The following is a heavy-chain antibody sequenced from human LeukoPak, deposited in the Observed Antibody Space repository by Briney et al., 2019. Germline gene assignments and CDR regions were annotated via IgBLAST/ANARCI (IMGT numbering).Heavy chain of an antibody. Sequence: ASVKVSCKASGGTFSSYAISWVRQAPGQGLEWMGGIIPIFGTANYAQKFQGRVTITRNTSISTAYMELSSLRSEDTAVYYCARVLGLWSGYYTNWFDPWGQGTLVTVSS. CDR3: ARVLGLWSGYYTNWFDP. D-gene: IGHD3-3*01. CDR1: GGTFSSYA. V-gene: IGHV1-69*05. CDR2: IIPIFGTA. J-gene: IGHJ5*02.